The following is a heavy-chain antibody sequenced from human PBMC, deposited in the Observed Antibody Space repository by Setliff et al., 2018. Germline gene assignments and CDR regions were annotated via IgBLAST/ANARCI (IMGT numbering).Heavy chain of an antibody. D-gene: IGHD6-19*01. V-gene: IGHV4-34*01. Sequence: PSETLSLTCAVYGGSFSTYYWIWIRQPPGKGLEWIGEINHSGSTNYSPSLKSRVTISLDTSRNQFSLKVTSVTAADTAVYYCARLPLTGGWYDYWGQGTLVTVSS. CDR3: ARLPLTGGWYDY. J-gene: IGHJ4*02. CDR1: GGSFSTYY. CDR2: INHSGST.